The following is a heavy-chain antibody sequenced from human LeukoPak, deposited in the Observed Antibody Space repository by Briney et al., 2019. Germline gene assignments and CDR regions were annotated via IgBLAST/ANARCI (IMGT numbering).Heavy chain of an antibody. V-gene: IGHV4-34*01. J-gene: IGHJ3*02. D-gene: IGHD1-26*01. Sequence: KPSETLSLTCAVYGGSFSGYYWSWIRQPPGKGLEWIGEINHSGSTNYNPSLKSRVTISVDTSKNQFSLKLSSVTAADTAVYYCVREESGSNPSDAFDIWGQGTMVTVSS. CDR3: VREESGSNPSDAFDI. CDR1: GGSFSGYY. CDR2: INHSGST.